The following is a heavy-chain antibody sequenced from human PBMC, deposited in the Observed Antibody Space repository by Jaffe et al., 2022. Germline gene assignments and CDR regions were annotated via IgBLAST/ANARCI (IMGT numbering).Heavy chain of an antibody. CDR1: GYSFTSYW. CDR2: IYPGDSDT. J-gene: IGHJ4*02. D-gene: IGHD5-18*01. Sequence: EVQLVQSGAEVKKPGESLKISCKGSGYSFTSYWIGWVRQMPGKGLEWMGIIYPGDSDTRYSPSFQGQVTISADKSISTAYLQWSSLKASDTAMYYCVTNIGGEWTPDTENGYNFDYWGQGTLVTVSS. CDR3: VTNIGGEWTPDTENGYNFDY. V-gene: IGHV5-51*03.